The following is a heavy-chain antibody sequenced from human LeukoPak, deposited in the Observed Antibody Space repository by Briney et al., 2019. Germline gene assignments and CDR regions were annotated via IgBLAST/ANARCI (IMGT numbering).Heavy chain of an antibody. J-gene: IGHJ3*02. Sequence: PSETLSLTCTVSGGSISSGSYYWSWIRQPAGKGLECIGRIYTSGSTNYNPSLKSRVTISVDTSKNQFSLKLSSVTAADTAVYYCARTLQRLFEQGDAFDIWGQGTMVTVSS. V-gene: IGHV4-61*02. D-gene: IGHD1/OR15-1a*01. CDR2: IYTSGST. CDR1: GGSISSGSYY. CDR3: ARTLQRLFEQGDAFDI.